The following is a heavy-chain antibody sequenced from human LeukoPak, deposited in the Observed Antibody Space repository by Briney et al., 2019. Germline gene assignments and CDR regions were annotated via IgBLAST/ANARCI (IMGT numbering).Heavy chain of an antibody. D-gene: IGHD2-21*02. CDR1: GFTFNSYT. CDR3: ARDLGSGDHGLLV. J-gene: IGHJ4*02. V-gene: IGHV3-48*01. CDR2: ISRTGTTI. Sequence: AGPLRLSCAASGFTFNSYTMNWVRQAQGKGLEWISYISRTGTTIYYADSVKGRFTISRDNAKNSLYLQMNSLRSEDTGLYFCARDLGSGDHGLLVWGQGTPLTVFS.